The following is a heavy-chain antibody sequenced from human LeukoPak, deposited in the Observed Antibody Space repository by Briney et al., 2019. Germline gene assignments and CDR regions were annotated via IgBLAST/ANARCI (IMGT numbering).Heavy chain of an antibody. CDR2: IYTTGST. J-gene: IGHJ3*02. CDR3: ARLDGNLDAFDI. Sequence: SEPLSLTCSVSGGSISSYFWSWIRQPPGKGLEWIGYIYTTGSTNYNPSVKSRVTLSLDTSKSQFSLRLCSVTAADTAVYYCARLDGNLDAFDIWGQGTMVTVSS. CDR1: GGSISSYF. D-gene: IGHD1-14*01. V-gene: IGHV4-4*09.